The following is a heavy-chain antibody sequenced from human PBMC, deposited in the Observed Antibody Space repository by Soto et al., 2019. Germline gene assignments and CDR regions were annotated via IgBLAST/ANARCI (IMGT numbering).Heavy chain of an antibody. Sequence: ASVKVSCKASGYTFTGYGISWVRQAPGQGLEWMGWISAYNGNTNYAQKLQGRVTMTTDTSTSTAYMELRSLRSNDTAVYYCARDMDSSGYYAFDIWGQGTMVT. CDR3: ARDMDSSGYYAFDI. J-gene: IGHJ3*02. CDR1: GYTFTGYG. CDR2: ISAYNGNT. D-gene: IGHD3-22*01. V-gene: IGHV1-18*01.